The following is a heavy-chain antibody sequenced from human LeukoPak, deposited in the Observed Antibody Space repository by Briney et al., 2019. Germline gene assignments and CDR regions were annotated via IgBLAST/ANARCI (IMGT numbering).Heavy chain of an antibody. Sequence: GGSLRLSCAASGFTFSSYEMNWVRQAPGKGLEWVSYISSSGSTIYYADSVKGRFTISRDNAKNSLYLQMNSLRAEDTAVYYCARLGSGYYFAFDLWGRGTLVTVSS. CDR3: ARLGSGYYFAFDL. J-gene: IGHJ2*01. CDR1: GFTFSSYE. V-gene: IGHV3-48*03. D-gene: IGHD3-22*01. CDR2: ISSSGSTI.